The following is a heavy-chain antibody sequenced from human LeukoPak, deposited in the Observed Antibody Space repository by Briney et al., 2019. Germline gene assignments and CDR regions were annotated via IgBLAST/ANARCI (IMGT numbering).Heavy chain of an antibody. V-gene: IGHV4-4*02. CDR1: GGSISSSNW. Sequence: SETLSLTCAVSGGSISSSNWWSWVRQPPGKGLEWIGEIYHSGSTNYNPSLKSRVTISVDKSKNQFSLKLSSVTAADTAVYYCARRGSSGWYYFDYWGQGTLVTVSS. CDR3: ARRGSSGWYYFDY. J-gene: IGHJ4*02. CDR2: IYHSGST. D-gene: IGHD6-19*01.